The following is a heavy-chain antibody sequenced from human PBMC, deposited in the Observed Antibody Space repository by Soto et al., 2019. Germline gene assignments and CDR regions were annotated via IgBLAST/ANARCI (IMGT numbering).Heavy chain of an antibody. CDR3: AIGIGYSSGGTCDY. CDR2: ISGSGGST. Sequence: EVQLLESGGGLVQPGGSLRLSCAASGFTFSSYAMSWVRQAPGKGLEWVSAISGSGGSTYYADSVKGRFTIYRDNPKHPRYLQMNSLRAEDTAVYYCAIGIGYSSGGTCDYWCQGSRVTVSS. D-gene: IGHD6-19*01. J-gene: IGHJ4*02. V-gene: IGHV3-23*01. CDR1: GFTFSSYA.